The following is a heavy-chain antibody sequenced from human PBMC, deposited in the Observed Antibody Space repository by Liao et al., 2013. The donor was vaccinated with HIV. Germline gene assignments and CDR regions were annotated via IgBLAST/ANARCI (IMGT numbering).Heavy chain of an antibody. V-gene: IGHV4-34*01. CDR1: GGSFSGYY. J-gene: IGHJ4*02. CDR2: VTHSGGT. D-gene: IGHD5-12*01. Sequence: QLQLQESGPGLLKPSETLSLTCAVYGGSFSGYYWSWIRQPPGKGLEWLGEVTHSGGTNHNPSLKSRLTISVDTSKNQVSLKLDSVTAADTAVYYCARGRTVATTPLAYWGQGTLVTVSS. CDR3: ARGRTVATTPLAY.